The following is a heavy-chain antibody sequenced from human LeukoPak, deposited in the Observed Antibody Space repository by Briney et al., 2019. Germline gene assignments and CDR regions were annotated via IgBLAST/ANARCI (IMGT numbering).Heavy chain of an antibody. CDR1: GYTFTGYY. J-gene: IGHJ4*02. D-gene: IGHD3-10*01. V-gene: IGHV1-2*02. CDR2: INPNSGGT. CDR3: ARGFPFGTFDY. Sequence: ASVKVSCKASGYTFTGYYMHWVRQAPGQGLEWMGWINPNSGGTNYAQKLQGRVTMTTDTSTSTPYMELRSLRSDDTAVYYCARGFPFGTFDYWGQGTLVTVSS.